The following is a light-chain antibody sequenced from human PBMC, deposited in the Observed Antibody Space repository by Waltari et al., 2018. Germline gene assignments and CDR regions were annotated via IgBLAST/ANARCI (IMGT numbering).Light chain of an antibody. J-gene: IGLJ3*02. CDR1: SSDVGGYNY. Sequence: QSALTQPPSASGSPGQSVTISCTGTSSDVGGYNYVSWYQQHPGKAPKLMIYEVSKRPAGVPDRFSVSKSGNTASLTVSGLQAEDEADYYCSSYAGINNWVFGGGTKLTVL. V-gene: IGLV2-8*01. CDR3: SSYAGINNWV. CDR2: EVS.